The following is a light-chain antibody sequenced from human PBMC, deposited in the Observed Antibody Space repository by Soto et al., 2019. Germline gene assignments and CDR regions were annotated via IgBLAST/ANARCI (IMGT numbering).Light chain of an antibody. CDR2: DAS. V-gene: IGKV3-11*01. CDR1: QSFNRY. J-gene: IGKJ4*02. CDR3: QQRFNWPLT. Sequence: EILLTQSPATLSLPPWERATLSCRASQSFNRYLAWYQQKPGQAPRLLIYDASNRATGVPARFSGSGSDTDFTLTISNLEPDDFAVYYCQQRFNWPLTFGGGTKVDI.